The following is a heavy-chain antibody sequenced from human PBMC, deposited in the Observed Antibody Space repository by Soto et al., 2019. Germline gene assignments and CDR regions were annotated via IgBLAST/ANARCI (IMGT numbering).Heavy chain of an antibody. J-gene: IGHJ6*02. CDR2: ISYDGNNK. Sequence: GGSLRLSCVASGFTFSNYGMHWVRQAPGKGLEWVAVISYDGNNKYYADSVKGRFTISRDNSKNTLFLQMNNPRGEDTAVYYCAKSPSLEDYYGMDVWGQGTTVTVSS. CDR3: AKSPSLEDYYGMDV. V-gene: IGHV3-30*18. CDR1: GFTFSNYG. D-gene: IGHD2-2*01.